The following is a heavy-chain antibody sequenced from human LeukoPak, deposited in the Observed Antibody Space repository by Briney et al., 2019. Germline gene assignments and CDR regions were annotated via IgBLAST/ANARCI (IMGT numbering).Heavy chain of an antibody. J-gene: IGHJ2*01. CDR3: ARGGAFGELLSWYFDL. V-gene: IGHV3-7*01. CDR2: IKQDGSEK. D-gene: IGHD3-10*01. CDR1: GFTFSSYW. Sequence: GGSLRLSCAASGFTFSSYWMSSVRQAPGKGLEWVANIKQDGSEKYYVDSVKGRFTISRDNAKNSLYLQMNSLRAEDTAVYYCARGGAFGELLSWYFDLWGRGTLVTVSS.